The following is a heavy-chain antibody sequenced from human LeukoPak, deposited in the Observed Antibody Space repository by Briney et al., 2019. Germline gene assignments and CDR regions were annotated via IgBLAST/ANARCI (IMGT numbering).Heavy chain of an antibody. CDR2: ISAYNGNT. CDR1: GYTFTSYG. J-gene: IGHJ3*02. V-gene: IGHV1-18*04. CDR3: ASVTGYYGSGSLDAFDI. Sequence: ATVKVSCKPSGYTFTSYGISWVRQAPGQGLEWLGWISAYNGNTNYAQKLQGRVTMTTDTSTSTAYMELRSLRSDDTAVYYCASVTGYYGSGSLDAFDIWGQGTMVTVSS. D-gene: IGHD3-10*01.